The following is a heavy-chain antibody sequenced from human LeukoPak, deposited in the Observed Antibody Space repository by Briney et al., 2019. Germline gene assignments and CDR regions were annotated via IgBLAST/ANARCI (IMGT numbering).Heavy chain of an antibody. J-gene: IGHJ4*02. D-gene: IGHD1-26*01. CDR3: ARDLDPMGSSKAWFDY. V-gene: IGHV1-3*01. Sequence: ASVKVSCKASGYTFTSCAMHWVRQAPGQRLEWMGWINAGNGNTKYSQKFQGRVTITTDTSASTVYMELSSLRSEDTAVYYRARDLDPMGSSKAWFDYWDQGTLVTVSS. CDR2: INAGNGNT. CDR1: GYTFTSCA.